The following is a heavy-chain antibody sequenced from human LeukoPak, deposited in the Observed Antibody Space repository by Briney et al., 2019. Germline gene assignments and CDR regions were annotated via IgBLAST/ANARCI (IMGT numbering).Heavy chain of an antibody. V-gene: IGHV4-4*02. J-gene: IGHJ4*02. CDR1: GFTFRNYW. CDR3: ARGVLSYGYGYFDY. CDR2: IYHSGST. Sequence: PGGSLRLSCAASGFTFRNYWMSWVRQPPGKGLEWIGEIYHSGSTNYNPSLKSRVTISVDKSKNQFSLKLSSVTAADTAVYYCARGVLSYGYGYFDYWGQGTLVTVSS. D-gene: IGHD5-18*01.